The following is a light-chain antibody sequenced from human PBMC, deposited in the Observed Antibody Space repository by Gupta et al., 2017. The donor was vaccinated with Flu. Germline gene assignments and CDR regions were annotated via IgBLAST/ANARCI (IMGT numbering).Light chain of an antibody. CDR1: QYISTY. J-gene: IGKJ2*01. CDR2: STS. Sequence: PSSLSASVGDRVTITCRASQYISTYINWYHQKLGRAPSLLIYSTSHLHGGVPSRFSGSGSGTNFSLTISSLQLEDFATYYCQQSFAIARTFGQGTKLEIK. V-gene: IGKV1-39*01. CDR3: QQSFAIART.